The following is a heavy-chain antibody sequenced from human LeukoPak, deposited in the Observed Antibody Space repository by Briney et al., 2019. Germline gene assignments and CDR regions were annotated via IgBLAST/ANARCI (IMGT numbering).Heavy chain of an antibody. CDR3: AAGGVYDLLDN. CDR2: FDPENGEA. CDR1: GYSLSELS. J-gene: IGHJ4*02. Sequence: ASVKVSCKVSGYSLSELSMHWVRQAPGKGLEWMGGFDPENGEAVYAQKFQGRVTMTEDTSTGTSYMELNSLKSEDTAVYYCAAGGVYDLLDNWGQGTLVTVSS. V-gene: IGHV1-24*01. D-gene: IGHD2-8*01.